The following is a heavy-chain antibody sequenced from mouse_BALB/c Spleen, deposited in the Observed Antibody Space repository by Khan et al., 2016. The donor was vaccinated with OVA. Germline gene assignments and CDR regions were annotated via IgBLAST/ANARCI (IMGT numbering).Heavy chain of an antibody. CDR1: GYTFTDYS. V-gene: IGHV9-2-1*01. J-gene: IGHJ2*01. Sequence: QIQLVQSGPELKKPGATVKISCKASGYTFTDYSMHWVKQAPGKGLKWMGWINTETGEPTYADDFKGRFAFSLDNSASTAYLQINNLKNEDTAIYYCARDRYDDFDYGGQGTTLTVSS. D-gene: IGHD2-14*01. CDR2: INTETGEP. CDR3: ARDRYDDFDY.